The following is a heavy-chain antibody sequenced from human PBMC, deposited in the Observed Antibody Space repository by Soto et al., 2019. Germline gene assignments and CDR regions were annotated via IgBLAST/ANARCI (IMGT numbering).Heavy chain of an antibody. J-gene: IGHJ4*02. CDR2: IKSAGSGA. D-gene: IGHD3-22*01. CDR3: ARGDGDYHDGNGYLGRH. Sequence: EVQLVESGGDLVQPGGSLRLSCAASGFTFSSYWMHWVRQAPGKGLVWVSRIKSAGSGAIYADSVRGRFTVSRDNAKNTFYLLMNGLSPEATAVYYCARGDGDYHDGNGYLGRHWGQGPRVTVSS. CDR1: GFTFSSYW. V-gene: IGHV3-74*01.